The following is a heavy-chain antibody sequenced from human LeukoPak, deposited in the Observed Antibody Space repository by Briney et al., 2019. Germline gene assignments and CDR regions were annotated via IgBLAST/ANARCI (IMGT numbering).Heavy chain of an antibody. J-gene: IGHJ6*03. Sequence: GGSLRLSCAASGFTVSSNFLSWVRQAPGKGLEWVSLIYSGGSTDYTDSVKGRFTISRDNSKNTLYLQMNSLRAEDTAVYYCARDRAPNEPNYYMDVWGKGTTVTVSS. D-gene: IGHD1-1*01. V-gene: IGHV3-53*05. CDR1: GFTVSSNF. CDR2: IYSGGST. CDR3: ARDRAPNEPNYYMDV.